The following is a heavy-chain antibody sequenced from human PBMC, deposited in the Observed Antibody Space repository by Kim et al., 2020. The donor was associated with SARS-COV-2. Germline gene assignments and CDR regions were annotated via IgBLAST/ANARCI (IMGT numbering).Heavy chain of an antibody. CDR3: ARQTIKGIAARPGWFDP. CDR2: IYYSGST. V-gene: IGHV4-39*01. CDR1: GGSISSSSYY. Sequence: SETLSLTCTVSGGSISSSSYYWGWIRQPPGKGLEWIGSIYYSGSTYYNPSLKSRVTISVDTSKNQFSLKLSSVTAADTAVYYCARQTIKGIAARPGWFDPWGQGTLVTVSS. J-gene: IGHJ5*02. D-gene: IGHD6-6*01.